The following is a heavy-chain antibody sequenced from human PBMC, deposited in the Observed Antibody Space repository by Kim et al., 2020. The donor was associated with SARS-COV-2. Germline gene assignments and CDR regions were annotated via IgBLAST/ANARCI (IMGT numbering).Heavy chain of an antibody. CDR3: ARVGSGIAAADY. D-gene: IGHD6-13*01. CDR2: IYYSGTA. J-gene: IGHJ4*02. CDR1: GGSISNYY. V-gene: IGHV4-59*01. Sequence: SETLSLTCTVSGGSISNYYWSWIRQPPGTGLEWVGFIYYSGTANYNPSLKSRVTISVDTYKNQYSLTLSSVTTADAAVYFCARVGSGIAAADYWGQGTLVTVSS.